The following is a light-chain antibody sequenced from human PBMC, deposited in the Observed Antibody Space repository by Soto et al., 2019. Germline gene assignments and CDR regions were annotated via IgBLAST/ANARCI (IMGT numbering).Light chain of an antibody. CDR2: GAS. CDR3: QQYGSSPWT. J-gene: IGKJ1*01. CDR1: QSVSSNY. Sequence: EIVLTQSPGTLSLSPGERATLSCRASQSVSSNYLAWYQQKPGQAPGPLIYGASSRATGIPDRFCGSGAGTDFTLTISRLESEDFAVYYCQQYGSSPWTFGQGTKVEIK. V-gene: IGKV3-20*01.